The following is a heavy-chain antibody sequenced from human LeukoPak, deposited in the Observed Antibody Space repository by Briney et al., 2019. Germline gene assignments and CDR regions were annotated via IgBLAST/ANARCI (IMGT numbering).Heavy chain of an antibody. CDR3: AKALRYFDWLLSDAFDI. D-gene: IGHD3-9*01. Sequence: GGSLRLSCAASGFTFSSYAMSWVRQAPGKGLEWVSAISGSGGSTYYADSVKGRFTISRDNSKNTLYLQMNSLRAEDTAVYYCAKALRYFDWLLSDAFDIWGQGTMVIVSS. CDR1: GFTFSSYA. V-gene: IGHV3-23*01. J-gene: IGHJ3*02. CDR2: ISGSGGST.